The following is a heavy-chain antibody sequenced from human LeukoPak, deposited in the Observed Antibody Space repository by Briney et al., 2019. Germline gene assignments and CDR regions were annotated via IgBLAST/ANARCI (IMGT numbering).Heavy chain of an antibody. Sequence: ASVKVSCKASGGTFSRYAISWVRQAPGQGLEWMGGIIPIFGTANYAQKFQGRVTITADESTSTAYMELSSLRSEDTAVYYCARDNPRIAAAAFDPWGQGTLVTVSS. CDR3: ARDNPRIAAAAFDP. V-gene: IGHV1-69*01. CDR1: GGTFSRYA. D-gene: IGHD6-13*01. J-gene: IGHJ5*02. CDR2: IIPIFGTA.